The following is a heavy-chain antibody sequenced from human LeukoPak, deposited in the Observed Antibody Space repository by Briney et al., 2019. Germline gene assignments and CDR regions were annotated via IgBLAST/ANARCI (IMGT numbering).Heavy chain of an antibody. CDR3: AGDSSGYYFDDY. CDR2: IYHSGST. Sequence: SETLSLTCTVSGYSISSGYYWGWIRQPPGKGLEWIGSIYHSGSTYYNPSLKSRVTISVDTSKNQFSLKLSSVTAADTAVYYCAGDSSGYYFDDYWGQGTLVTVSS. V-gene: IGHV4-38-2*02. D-gene: IGHD3-22*01. CDR1: GYSISSGYY. J-gene: IGHJ4*02.